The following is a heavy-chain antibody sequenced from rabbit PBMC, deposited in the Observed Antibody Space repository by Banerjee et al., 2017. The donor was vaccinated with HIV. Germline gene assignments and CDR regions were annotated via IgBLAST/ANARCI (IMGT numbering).Heavy chain of an antibody. CDR1: GFSFSSSYW. V-gene: IGHV1S45*01. CDR2: IYAGSSGST. D-gene: IGHD7-1*01. J-gene: IGHJ4*01. Sequence: EESGGDLVKPEGSLTLTCTASGFSFSSSYWICWVRQAPGKGLEWIACIYAGSSGSTYYASWAKGRFTISKTSSTTVTLQMTSLTVADTATYFCARWEGGYRSFNLWGQGTLVTVS. CDR3: ARWEGGYRSFNL.